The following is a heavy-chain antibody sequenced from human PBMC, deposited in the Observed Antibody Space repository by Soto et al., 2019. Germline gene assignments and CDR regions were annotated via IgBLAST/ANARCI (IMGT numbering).Heavy chain of an antibody. V-gene: IGHV3-30*18. CDR1: GFTFSSYG. Sequence: GGSLRLSCAASGFTFSSYGMHWVRQAPGKGLEWVAVISYDGSNKYYADSVKGRFTISRDNSKNTLYLQMNSLRAEDTAVYYCAKGTRYCSGGSCRSNYWGQGTLVTVSS. CDR3: AKGTRYCSGGSCRSNY. J-gene: IGHJ4*02. D-gene: IGHD2-15*01. CDR2: ISYDGSNK.